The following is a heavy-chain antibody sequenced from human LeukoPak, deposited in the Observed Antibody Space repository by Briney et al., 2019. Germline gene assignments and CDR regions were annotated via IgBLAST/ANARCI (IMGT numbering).Heavy chain of an antibody. V-gene: IGHV5-51*01. CDR3: AGLGISAAVTGYYFDY. J-gene: IGHJ4*02. Sequence: GESLKISCKGSGYSFTTYWIGWVRQMPGKGLEWMGIIYPGDSDARYSPSFQGQVTISADKSISTAYLQWSSLKASDTAIYYCAGLGISAAVTGYYFDYWGQGTLVTVSS. D-gene: IGHD6-13*01. CDR2: IYPGDSDA. CDR1: GYSFTTYW.